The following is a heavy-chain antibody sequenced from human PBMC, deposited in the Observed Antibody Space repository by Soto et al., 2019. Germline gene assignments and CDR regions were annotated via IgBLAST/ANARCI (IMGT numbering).Heavy chain of an antibody. CDR3: AKGHYYDSSLDY. Sequence: EVQLVESGGGLVQPGRSLRLSCAASGFTFDDYAMHWVRQAPGKGLEWVSGISWNSGIIGYADSVKGRFTISRDNAKNSLYLQMNSLRAEDTALYYCAKGHYYDSSLDYWGQGTLVTVSS. D-gene: IGHD3-22*01. CDR2: ISWNSGII. J-gene: IGHJ4*02. V-gene: IGHV3-9*01. CDR1: GFTFDDYA.